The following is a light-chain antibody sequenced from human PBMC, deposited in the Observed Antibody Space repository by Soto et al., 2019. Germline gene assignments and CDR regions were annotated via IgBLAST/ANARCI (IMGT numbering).Light chain of an antibody. Sequence: QPVLTQSSSASASLGSSVKLTCTLSSGHSSYIIAWHQQQPGKAPRYLMKLEGSGSYNKGSGVPDRFSGSSSVADRYLTISTLQFEDEADYYCETWDSNTHTVFGGGTKLTVL. CDR3: ETWDSNTHTV. CDR2: LEGSGSY. CDR1: SGHSSYI. V-gene: IGLV4-60*02. J-gene: IGLJ3*02.